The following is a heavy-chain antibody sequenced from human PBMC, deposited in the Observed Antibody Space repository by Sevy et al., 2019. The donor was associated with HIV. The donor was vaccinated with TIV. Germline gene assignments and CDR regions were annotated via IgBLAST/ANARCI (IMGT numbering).Heavy chain of an antibody. V-gene: IGHV3-33*01. CDR3: ARGSSIAARPPDY. D-gene: IGHD6-6*01. J-gene: IGHJ4*02. CDR1: GFTFSSYG. Sequence: GGSLRLSCAASGFTFSSYGMHWVRQAPGKGLEWVAVIWYDGSNKYYADSVKGRFTISRDNSKNTLYLQMNSLGAEDTAVYYCARGSSIAARPPDYWGQGTLVTVSS. CDR2: IWYDGSNK.